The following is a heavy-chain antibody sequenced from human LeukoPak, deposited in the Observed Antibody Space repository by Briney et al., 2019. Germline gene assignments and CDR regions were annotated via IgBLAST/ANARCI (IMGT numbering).Heavy chain of an antibody. Sequence: GGSLRLSCAASGFTFSRYAMNWVRQAPGKGLEWVSGITGSGDDTYYADSVKGRFTISRDNSKNTLYLQMNSLRAEDTAVYYCAKGVGYCSSTSCYIVGHDAFDIWGQGTMVTVSS. CDR3: AKGVGYCSSTSCYIVGHDAFDI. V-gene: IGHV3-23*01. CDR2: ITGSGDDT. J-gene: IGHJ3*02. D-gene: IGHD2-2*02. CDR1: GFTFSRYA.